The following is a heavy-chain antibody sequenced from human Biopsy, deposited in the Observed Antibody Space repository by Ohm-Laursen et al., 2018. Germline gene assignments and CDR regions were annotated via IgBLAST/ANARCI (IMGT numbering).Heavy chain of an antibody. CDR2: IDTINGGA. J-gene: IGHJ5*02. V-gene: IGHV1-2*02. CDR1: GGTFNNYA. Sequence: GASVKVSCKASGGTFNNYAISWVRQAPGHGLEWMGWIDTINGGARYAQKFQGRVTMTRDTSISTAYMELSRLTSDDTAVYYCARERDPWGQGTLVTVSS. CDR3: ARERDP.